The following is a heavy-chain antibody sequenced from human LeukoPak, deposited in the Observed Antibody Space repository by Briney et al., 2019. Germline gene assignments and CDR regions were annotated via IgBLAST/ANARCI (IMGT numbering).Heavy chain of an antibody. CDR3: AGGGDLDY. Sequence: ASETLSLTCTVSGGSISSSSYYWGWIRQPPGKGLEWIGEIYHSGSTNYNPSLKSRVTISVDKSKNQFSLKLSSVTAADTAVYYCAGGGDLDYWGQGTLVTVSS. V-gene: IGHV4-39*07. D-gene: IGHD3-16*01. J-gene: IGHJ4*02. CDR2: IYHSGST. CDR1: GGSISSSSYY.